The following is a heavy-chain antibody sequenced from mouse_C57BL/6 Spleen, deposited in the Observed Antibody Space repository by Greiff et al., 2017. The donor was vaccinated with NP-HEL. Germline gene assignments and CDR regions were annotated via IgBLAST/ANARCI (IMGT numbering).Heavy chain of an antibody. Sequence: EVKLQESGGGLVKPGGSLKLSCAASGFTFSSYAMSWVRQTPEKRLEWVATISDGGSYTYYPDNVKGRFTISRDNAKNNLYLQMSHLKSEDTAMYYCARGDSNDYFDYWGQGTTLTVSS. D-gene: IGHD2-5*01. CDR3: ARGDSNDYFDY. J-gene: IGHJ2*01. CDR2: ISDGGSYT. CDR1: GFTFSSYA. V-gene: IGHV5-4*03.